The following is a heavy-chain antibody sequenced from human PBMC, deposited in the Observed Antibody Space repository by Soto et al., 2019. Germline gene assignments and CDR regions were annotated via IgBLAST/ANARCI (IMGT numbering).Heavy chain of an antibody. Sequence: SETLSLTCAVYGGSFSGYYWSWVRQPPGKGLEWIGEIYHSGSTNYNPSLKSRVTISVDKSKNQFSLKLSSVTAADTAVYYCASKGYDSGVFDYWGQGTLVTVSS. CDR2: IYHSGST. CDR3: ASKGYDSGVFDY. J-gene: IGHJ4*02. D-gene: IGHD3-10*01. CDR1: GGSFSGYY. V-gene: IGHV4-34*01.